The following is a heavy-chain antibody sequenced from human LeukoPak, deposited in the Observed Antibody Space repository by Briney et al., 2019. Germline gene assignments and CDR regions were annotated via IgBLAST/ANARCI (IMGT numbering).Heavy chain of an antibody. J-gene: IGHJ4*02. CDR3: ARDHYVSGYYFDY. CDR1: GFIFSSYW. Sequence: GGSLRLSCAASGFIFSSYWMHWVRQAPAKGLVWVSRINSDGSSTDYADSVKGRFPISRENARNTLYLQMNSLRAEDTAVYYCARDHYVSGYYFDYWGLGTLVTVSS. CDR2: INSDGSST. V-gene: IGHV3-74*01. D-gene: IGHD4-17*01.